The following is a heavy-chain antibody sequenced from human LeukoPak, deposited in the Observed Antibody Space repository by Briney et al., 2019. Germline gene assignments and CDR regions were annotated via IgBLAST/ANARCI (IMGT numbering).Heavy chain of an antibody. D-gene: IGHD1-1*01. CDR1: GSFISSHY. CDR3: ARGTLRTGYIDY. V-gene: IGHV4-59*11. Sequence: PSETLFLSCSVSGSFISSHYWTLIQQPPEEGVEWVMYFYYTWGTSYNPSLKSRVTISLDTSNNHSSLQRSSLKAADTALYYCARGTLRTGYIDYWGQGTLVTVSS. CDR2: FYYTWGT. J-gene: IGHJ4*02.